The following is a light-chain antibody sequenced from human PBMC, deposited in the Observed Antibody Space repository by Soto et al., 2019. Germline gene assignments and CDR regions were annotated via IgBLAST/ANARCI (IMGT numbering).Light chain of an antibody. CDR2: SNN. V-gene: IGLV1-44*01. Sequence: QSVLTQTPSASATPGQRVTISCSGTNSNIGSNTIAWYQQLPGTAPKRLIHSNNQRPSGVPDRFSASKSGTSASLAISGLQSEDEADYYCATWDDSLNGYVFGTQIKVTVL. J-gene: IGLJ1*01. CDR3: ATWDDSLNGYV. CDR1: NSNIGSNT.